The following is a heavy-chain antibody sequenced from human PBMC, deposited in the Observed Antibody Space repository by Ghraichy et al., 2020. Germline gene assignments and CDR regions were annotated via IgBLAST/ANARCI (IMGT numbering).Heavy chain of an antibody. CDR3: ARHISGWTDRPFDY. V-gene: IGHV4-39*01. CDR1: GGSISSDTYY. J-gene: IGHJ4*02. Sequence: SETLSLTCTVSGGSISSDTYYWGWIRQPPGKGVEWIGSVRYSGSTYHNPSLKSRVIMSVDTSKNQFSLKLSSMTAADTAVYYCARHISGWTDRPFDYWGQGTLVTVSS. CDR2: VRYSGST. D-gene: IGHD3-3*02.